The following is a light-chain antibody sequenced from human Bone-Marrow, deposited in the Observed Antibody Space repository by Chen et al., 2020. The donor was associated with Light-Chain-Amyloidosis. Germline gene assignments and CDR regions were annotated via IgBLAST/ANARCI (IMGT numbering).Light chain of an antibody. V-gene: IGLV6-57*01. J-gene: IGLJ3*02. CDR2: EED. Sequence: NFMLTQPHSVSESPGMTVILSCPSSRGSIATNYVQWYPQRPGSSPTTVIYEEDQRPSGVPTRFSGSIDRSSNSASLTSSGLKTDDEADYYCQSYQGSSQGVFGGGTKLTVL. CDR1: RGSIATNY. CDR3: QSYQGSSQGV.